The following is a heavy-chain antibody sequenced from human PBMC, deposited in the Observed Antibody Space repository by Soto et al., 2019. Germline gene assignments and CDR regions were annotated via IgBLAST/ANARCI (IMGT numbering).Heavy chain of an antibody. V-gene: IGHV3-7*04. D-gene: IGHD2-2*01. J-gene: IGHJ3*02. CDR2: IKEDGGVK. Sequence: PGGSLRLSWAASGSTFSTYWMSWVRHAPGKGPEFVANIKEDGGVKNYVDSVRGRFTISRDNAKNSVYLQMNSLRSEDTAVYYCARDPGSSAFDIWGQGAVVTVSS. CDR1: GSTFSTYW. CDR3: ARDPGSSAFDI.